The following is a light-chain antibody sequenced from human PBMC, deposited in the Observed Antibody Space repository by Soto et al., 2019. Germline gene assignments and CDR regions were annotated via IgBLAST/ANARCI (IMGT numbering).Light chain of an antibody. CDR1: SSDVGGYNY. J-gene: IGLJ2*01. Sequence: QSVLTQPPSASGSPGQSVTISCIGTSSDVGGYNYVSWYQQHPGKAPKLMIYEVSKRPSGVPDRLSGSKSGNTASLTVSGLQAEDEADYSCSSYAASNNLGVFGGGTKVTVL. CDR3: SSYAASNNLGV. V-gene: IGLV2-8*01. CDR2: EVS.